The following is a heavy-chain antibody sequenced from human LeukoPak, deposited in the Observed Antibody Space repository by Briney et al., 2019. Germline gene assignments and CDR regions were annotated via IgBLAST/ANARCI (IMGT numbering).Heavy chain of an antibody. D-gene: IGHD3-10*01. J-gene: IGHJ5*02. Sequence: SETLSLTCTVSGGSISSGSYYWSWIRQPAGKGLEWIGRIYTSGSTNYNPSLKSRVTISVDTSKNQFSLKLSSVTAADTAVSYCAREPVGYYGSGSYYNVGWFDPWGQGTLVTVSS. CDR2: IYTSGST. V-gene: IGHV4-61*02. CDR3: AREPVGYYGSGSYYNVGWFDP. CDR1: GGSISSGSYY.